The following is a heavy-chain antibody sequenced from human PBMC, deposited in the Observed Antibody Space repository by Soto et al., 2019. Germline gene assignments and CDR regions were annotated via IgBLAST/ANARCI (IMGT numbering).Heavy chain of an antibody. CDR3: TTDGNFGGVVVAFHL. D-gene: IGHD3-10*01. J-gene: IGHJ3*01. Sequence: EVQMVESEGGLVKPGGSLRLSCAVSGFSFTEAWMNWVRQAPGKGLEWVGRIKSKAGGGAIDYAAPVKGRFTISRDDSKDTLYLQINSLKTEDTAVYYCTTDGNFGGVVVAFHLWGQGTMLTVSS. V-gene: IGHV3-15*07. CDR2: IKSKAGGGAI. CDR1: GFSFTEAW.